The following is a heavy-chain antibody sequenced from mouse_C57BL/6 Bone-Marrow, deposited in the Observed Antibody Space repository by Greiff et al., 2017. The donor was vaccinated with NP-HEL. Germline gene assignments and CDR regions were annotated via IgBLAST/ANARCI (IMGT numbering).Heavy chain of an antibody. J-gene: IGHJ1*03. D-gene: IGHD1-1*01. CDR1: GYTFTSYW. V-gene: IGHV1-52*01. Sequence: VQLQQPGAELVRPGSSVKLSCKASGYTFTSYWMHWVKQRPIQGLEWIGNIDPSDSETHYNQKFKDKATLTVDKSSSTAYMQLSSLTSEDSAVYYCAREEYYYGSSFYWYFDVWGTGTTVTVSS. CDR2: IDPSDSET. CDR3: AREEYYYGSSFYWYFDV.